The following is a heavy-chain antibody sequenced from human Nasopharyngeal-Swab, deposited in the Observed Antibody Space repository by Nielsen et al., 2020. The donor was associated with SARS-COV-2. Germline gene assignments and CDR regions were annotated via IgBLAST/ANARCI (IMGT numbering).Heavy chain of an antibody. D-gene: IGHD3-22*01. CDR3: ARAYSDSRGYYTLGFDY. Sequence: ASVKLSCKASGYTFTGFDINWVRQATGQGLEWMGWMNPNSGNTGYAQKFQGRVTITRDTSISTYFMELSSLRSEDTAVYFCARAYSDSRGYYTLGFDYWGQGTLVTVSS. CDR1: GYTFTGFD. J-gene: IGHJ4*02. CDR2: MNPNSGNT. V-gene: IGHV1-8*01.